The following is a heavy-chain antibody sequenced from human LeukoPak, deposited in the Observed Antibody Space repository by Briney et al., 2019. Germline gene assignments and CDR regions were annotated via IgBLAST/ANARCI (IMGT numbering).Heavy chain of an antibody. D-gene: IGHD3-10*01. V-gene: IGHV4-31*03. CDR2: IYYSGST. CDR3: ARDVPSLYGSLSSGYYYGMDV. Sequence: PSETLSLTCTVSGGSISSGGYSWSWIRQHPGKGLEWIGYIYYSGSTYYNPSLKSRVTISVDTSKNQFSLKLSSVTAADTAVYYCARDVPSLYGSLSSGYYYGMDVWGQGTTVTVSS. CDR1: GGSISSGGYS. J-gene: IGHJ6*02.